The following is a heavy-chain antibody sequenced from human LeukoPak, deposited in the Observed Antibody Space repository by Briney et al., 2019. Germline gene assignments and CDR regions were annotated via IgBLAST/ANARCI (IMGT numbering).Heavy chain of an antibody. J-gene: IGHJ4*02. Sequence: PGGSLRLSCVASGFTLSTYGMHWVRQAPGRGLEWVAAMWYDGTNRDYADSVEGRFTISRDISKHTLYLQMNSLRPEDTAVYYCTRSDLTYGPFDYWGQGALATVSS. V-gene: IGHV3-33*01. CDR1: GFTLSTYG. CDR2: MWYDGTNR. CDR3: TRSDLTYGPFDY. D-gene: IGHD3-10*01.